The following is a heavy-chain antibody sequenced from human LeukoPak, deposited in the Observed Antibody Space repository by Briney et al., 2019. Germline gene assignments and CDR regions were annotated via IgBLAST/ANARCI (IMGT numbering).Heavy chain of an antibody. CDR2: IYYSGST. Sequence: PSETLSLTCTVSGGSISSGGYYWSWIRQHPGKGLEWIGYIYYSGSTNYNPSVKSRVTLSVDKSNNQFSLKLSSVTAADTAVYYCARGYLGYCDDGGCLGGAFDIWGQGTMVTVSS. V-gene: IGHV4-31*03. CDR3: ARGYLGYCDDGGCLGGAFDI. D-gene: IGHD2-15*01. J-gene: IGHJ3*02. CDR1: GGSISSGGYY.